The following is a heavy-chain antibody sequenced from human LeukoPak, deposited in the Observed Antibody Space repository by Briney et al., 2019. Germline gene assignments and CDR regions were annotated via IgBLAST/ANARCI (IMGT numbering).Heavy chain of an antibody. CDR3: ARDPGYSGYDEGY. V-gene: IGHV3-7*01. Sequence: GGSLRLSCAASGFTFSSYWMSWVRQAPGKGLEWVANIKQDGSEKYYVDSVKGRFTISRDNAKNSLYLQMNSLRAEDTAVYYCARDPGYSGYDEGYWGQGTLVTVSS. CDR2: IKQDGSEK. D-gene: IGHD5-12*01. CDR1: GFTFSSYW. J-gene: IGHJ4*02.